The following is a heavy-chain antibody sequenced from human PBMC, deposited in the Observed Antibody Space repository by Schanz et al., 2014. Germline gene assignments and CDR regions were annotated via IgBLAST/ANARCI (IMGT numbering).Heavy chain of an antibody. J-gene: IGHJ4*02. Sequence: QVQLVQSGAEVKKPGSSVKVSCKASGGTFSSYTISWVRQAPGQGPEWMGRIIPILGIGNDAQKFQGRVTITADKSTSTAYMELSSLRSDDSAVYYCARDRDQWDGNYLDYWGQGTLVTVSS. V-gene: IGHV1-69*08. CDR3: ARDRDQWDGNYLDY. CDR1: GGTFSSYT. D-gene: IGHD1-26*01. CDR2: IIPILGIG.